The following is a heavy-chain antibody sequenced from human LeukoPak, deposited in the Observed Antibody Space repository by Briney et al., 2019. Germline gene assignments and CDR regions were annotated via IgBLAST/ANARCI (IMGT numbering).Heavy chain of an antibody. CDR3: ARHSRSGMIVVAWGAFDI. CDR2: IYYSGST. Sequence: PSETLSLTCTVSGGSISSSSYYWGWIRQPPGKGLEWIGSIYYSGSTYYNPSLKSRVTISVDTSRNQYPLKLSSVTAADTAVYYCARHSRSGMIVVAWGAFDIWGQGTMVTVSS. CDR1: GGSISSSSYY. D-gene: IGHD3-22*01. V-gene: IGHV4-39*01. J-gene: IGHJ3*02.